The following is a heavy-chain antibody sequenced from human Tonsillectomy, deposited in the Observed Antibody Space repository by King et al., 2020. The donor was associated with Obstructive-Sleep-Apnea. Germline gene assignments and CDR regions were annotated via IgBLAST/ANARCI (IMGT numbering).Heavy chain of an antibody. CDR1: GDSISNYY. D-gene: IGHD5-12*01. CDR3: ARHRGVEDYGGYGDYFDY. V-gene: IGHV4-59*08. J-gene: IGHJ4*02. Sequence: QLQESGPGLVKPSETLSLTCTVSGDSISNYYWSWIRQPPGKGLEWIGDMYYSGNTNYNPSLKSRVTISVETSKIQFSLRLSSVTAADTAVYYCARHRGVEDYGGYGDYFDYWGQGTLVTVSS. CDR2: MYYSGNT.